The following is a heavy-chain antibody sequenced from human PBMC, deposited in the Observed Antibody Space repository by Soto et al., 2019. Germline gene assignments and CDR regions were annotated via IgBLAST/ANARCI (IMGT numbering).Heavy chain of an antibody. CDR2: IYSLGNT. CDR3: TRANWYSEY. Sequence: SETLSLTCPVAGGSISSSRYYWGWIRRPPGQGLEWLGTIYSLGNTYYNPSLKSRVTISVDKSKSQLFLKLSSVTAPDTAVYYCTRANWYSEYWGQGTLVTVSS. V-gene: IGHV4-39*01. D-gene: IGHD7-27*01. J-gene: IGHJ4*02. CDR1: GGSISSSRYY.